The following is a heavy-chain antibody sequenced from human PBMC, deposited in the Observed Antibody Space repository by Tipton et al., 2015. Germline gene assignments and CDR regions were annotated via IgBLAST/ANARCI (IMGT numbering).Heavy chain of an antibody. CDR1: GGSVSSGSAYH. CDR2: IYNSGST. J-gene: IGHJ6*02. V-gene: IGHV4-61*01. D-gene: IGHD5-24*01. CDR3: ARDLEHGMDV. Sequence: GLVKPSETLSLTCTVSGGSVSSGSAYHWSWIRQPPGKGLEWIGYIYNSGSTNYNPSLKSRVTISVDTSKNQLSLRLSSVTAADTAVYYCARDLEHGMDVWGQGTTVTVSS.